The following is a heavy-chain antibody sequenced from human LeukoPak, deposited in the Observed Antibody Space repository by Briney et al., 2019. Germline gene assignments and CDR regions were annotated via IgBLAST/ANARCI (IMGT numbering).Heavy chain of an antibody. CDR3: ASDPEYSSGDGVDY. V-gene: IGHV4-4*07. J-gene: IGHJ4*02. D-gene: IGHD6-19*01. CDR1: GGSISSYY. CDR2: IYTSGST. Sequence: PSETLSLTCTVSGGSISSYYWSWIRQPSGKALECIGRIYTSGSTNYNPSLKSRVTMSVDTSKNQFSLKLSSVTAADTAVYYCASDPEYSSGDGVDYWGQGTLVTVSS.